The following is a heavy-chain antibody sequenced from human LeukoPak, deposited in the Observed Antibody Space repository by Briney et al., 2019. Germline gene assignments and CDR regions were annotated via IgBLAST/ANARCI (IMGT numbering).Heavy chain of an antibody. V-gene: IGHV1-69*06. CDR3: ARGPSPQWLDEEGYYFDY. J-gene: IGHJ4*02. Sequence: SVKISCKASGGTFSSYAISWVRQAPGHGLEWMGGIVPIFVTANYAQKFQGRVTITADKSTSTAYIGLSSLRSEDTAVYYCARGPSPQWLDEEGYYFDYRGQGTLVTVSS. CDR1: GGTFSSYA. CDR2: IVPIFVTA. D-gene: IGHD6-19*01.